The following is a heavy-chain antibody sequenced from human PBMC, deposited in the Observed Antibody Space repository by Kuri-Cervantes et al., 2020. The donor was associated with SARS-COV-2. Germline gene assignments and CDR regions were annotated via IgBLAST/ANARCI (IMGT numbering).Heavy chain of an antibody. CDR1: DFSFGRYG. CDR3: AKPATVTTRYWFDP. Sequence: GESLKISCTASDFSFGRYGMNWVRQAPGKGLEWVAVISYDGSNKYYADSVKGRFTISRDNSKNTLYLQMNSLRAEDTAVYYCAKPATVTTRYWFDPWGQETLVTVSS. J-gene: IGHJ5*02. V-gene: IGHV3-30*18. CDR2: ISYDGSNK. D-gene: IGHD4-11*01.